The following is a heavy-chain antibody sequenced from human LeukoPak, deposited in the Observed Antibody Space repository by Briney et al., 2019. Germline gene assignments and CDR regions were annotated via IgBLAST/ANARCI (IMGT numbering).Heavy chain of an antibody. CDR3: ARHPRSSPGYSSSWYLSGGGWFDP. V-gene: IGHV4-30-2*01. J-gene: IGHJ5*02. D-gene: IGHD6-13*01. CDR1: GGSISSGGYY. CDR2: IYHSGST. Sequence: PSETLSLTCTVSGGSISSGGYYWSWIRQPPGKGLEWIGYIYHSGSTYYNPSLKSRVTISVDRSKNQFSLKLSSATAADTAVYYCARHPRSSPGYSSSWYLSGGGWFDPWGQGTLVTVSS.